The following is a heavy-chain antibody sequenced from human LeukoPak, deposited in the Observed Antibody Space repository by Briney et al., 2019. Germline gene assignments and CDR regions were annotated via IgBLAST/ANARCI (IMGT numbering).Heavy chain of an antibody. CDR3: ARVSNYDFWSGYSPHYYYYYMDV. V-gene: IGHV3-21*01. D-gene: IGHD3-3*01. J-gene: IGHJ6*03. Sequence: GGSLRLSCAASGFTFSSYSMNWVRQAPGKGLEWVSSISSSSYIYYADSVKGRFTISRDNAKNSLYLQMNSLRAEDTAVYYCARVSNYDFWSGYSPHYYYYYMDVWGKGTTVTVSS. CDR1: GFTFSSYS. CDR2: ISSSSYI.